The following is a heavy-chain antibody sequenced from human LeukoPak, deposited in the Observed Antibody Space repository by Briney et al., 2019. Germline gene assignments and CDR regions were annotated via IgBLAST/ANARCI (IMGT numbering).Heavy chain of an antibody. J-gene: IGHJ3*02. Sequence: SQTLSLTCAISGDSVSSNSAAWNWIRQSPSRGLEWLGRTYYRSKWSKWYNDYAVSVKGRITINPDTSKNQFSLHLNSVTPEDTAVYYCARDEVVVASIYDAFNIWGQGTMVTVSP. CDR2: TYYRSKWSKWYN. CDR1: GDSVSSNSAA. V-gene: IGHV6-1*01. D-gene: IGHD2-15*01. CDR3: ARDEVVVASIYDAFNI.